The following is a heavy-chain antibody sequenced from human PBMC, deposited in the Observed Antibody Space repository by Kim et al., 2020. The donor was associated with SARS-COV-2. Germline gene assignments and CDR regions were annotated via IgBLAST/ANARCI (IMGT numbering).Heavy chain of an antibody. CDR3: ARHSYYDSTFDY. J-gene: IGHJ4*02. CDR2: IYYSGST. D-gene: IGHD3-22*01. CDR1: GGSISSSSYY. V-gene: IGHV4-39*01. Sequence: SETLSLTCTVSGGSISSSSYYWGWIRQPPGKGLEWIGSIYYSGSTYYNPSLKSRVTISVDTSKNQFSLKLSSVTAADTAVYYCARHSYYDSTFDYWGQGTLVTVSS.